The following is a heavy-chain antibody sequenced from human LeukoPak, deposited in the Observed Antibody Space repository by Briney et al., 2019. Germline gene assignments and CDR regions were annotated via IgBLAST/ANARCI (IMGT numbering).Heavy chain of an antibody. V-gene: IGHV4-4*07. J-gene: IGHJ4*02. CDR1: GGSITNYY. D-gene: IGHD3-22*01. CDR2: VYSSGST. Sequence: SETLSLTCTVSGGSITNYYWSWIRQPAGKGLEWIGRVYSSGSTNYNPSLKSQVTMSVDTSKNQFSLKLSSVTAADTAVYYCAGNYYDSSGPFSWSQGTLVTVSS. CDR3: AGNYYDSSGPFS.